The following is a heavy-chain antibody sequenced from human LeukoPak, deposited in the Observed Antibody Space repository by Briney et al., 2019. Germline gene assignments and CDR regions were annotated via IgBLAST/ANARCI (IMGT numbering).Heavy chain of an antibody. CDR3: ATGTIFGVVIITGDFDY. J-gene: IGHJ4*02. D-gene: IGHD3-3*01. CDR2: IDSSSSTI. V-gene: IGHV3-48*04. Sequence: GGSLRPSCEASGFIFSDYNMNWVRQAPGKGLEWLSFIDSSSSTIYYADSVKGRFAISRDNAKNSLFLRMDSLRAEDTAVYYCATGTIFGVVIITGDFDYWGQGTLVTVSS. CDR1: GFIFSDYN.